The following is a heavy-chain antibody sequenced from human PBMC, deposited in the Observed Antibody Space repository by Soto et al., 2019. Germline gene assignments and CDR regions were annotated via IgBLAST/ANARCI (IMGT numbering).Heavy chain of an antibody. D-gene: IGHD2-15*01. CDR2: IIPLFGTL. CDR3: TRVGYCSGNSCLFTGGLGAVEV. J-gene: IGHJ6*01. Sequence: QVQLVQSGAEVKKPGSSVKVSCKASEGTFSSYAVTWVRQAPGQGLEWMGAIIPLFGTLSFAQKFQVRVTITVNKSTYTAYMELSSLRSEDTAVYYCTRVGYCSGNSCLFTGGLGAVEVWRQGTTITVST. V-gene: IGHV1-69*06. CDR1: EGTFSSYA.